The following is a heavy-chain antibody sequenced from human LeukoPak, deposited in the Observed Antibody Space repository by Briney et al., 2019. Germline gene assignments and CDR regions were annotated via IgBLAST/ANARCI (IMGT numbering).Heavy chain of an antibody. Sequence: PSETLSLTCTVSGYSISSGYYWGWIRQPPGKGLEWIGSIYHSGSTYYNPSLKSRVTISVDTSKNQFSLKLSSVTAADTAVYYCARDPRVYYYDSSGYTPPPKGRPFDYWGQGTLVTVSS. CDR3: ARDPRVYYYDSSGYTPPPKGRPFDY. V-gene: IGHV4-38-2*02. J-gene: IGHJ4*02. D-gene: IGHD3-22*01. CDR2: IYHSGST. CDR1: GYSISSGYY.